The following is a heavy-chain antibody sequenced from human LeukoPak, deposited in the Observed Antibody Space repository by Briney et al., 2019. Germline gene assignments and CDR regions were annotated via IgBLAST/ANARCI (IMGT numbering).Heavy chain of an antibody. CDR3: AKVVGYNWKQGADY. Sequence: GGSLRLSCAASGFTISSYAMTWVRQAPGKGLEWVSAISGSGGSTYYGDSVKGRFTISRDNSENTLYLQMNSLRAEDTAVYYCAKVVGYNWKQGADYWGQGTLVTVSS. J-gene: IGHJ4*02. CDR2: ISGSGGST. V-gene: IGHV3-23*01. D-gene: IGHD1-20*01. CDR1: GFTISSYA.